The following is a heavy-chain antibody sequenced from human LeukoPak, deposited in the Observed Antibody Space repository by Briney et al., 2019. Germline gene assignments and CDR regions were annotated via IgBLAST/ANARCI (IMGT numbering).Heavy chain of an antibody. D-gene: IGHD1-14*01. CDR3: ARTKPENSEMYN. Sequence: GASVKVSCKASGYTFSTYDINWVRQAAGQGLEWMGWMNPTSGNTGYGQKFQGRLTMTRDTSKSTAYMESTSLTSDDTAVYYCARTKPENSEMYNWGQGTLVTVSS. V-gene: IGHV1-8*02. J-gene: IGHJ4*02. CDR1: GYTFSTYD. CDR2: MNPTSGNT.